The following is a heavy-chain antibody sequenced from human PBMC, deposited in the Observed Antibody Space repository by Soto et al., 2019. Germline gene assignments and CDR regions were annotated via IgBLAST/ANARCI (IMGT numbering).Heavy chain of an antibody. CDR1: GYRFSSYW. D-gene: IGHD3-9*01. J-gene: IGHJ4*02. CDR3: ARHATYYDILSGYYFDY. V-gene: IGHV5-51*01. Sequence: GESLKISCQGSGYRFSSYWIAWVRQMPGKGLEWMGIIYPGDSDTIYSPSFQGQVTFSVDKSTSTAYLQWSSLKASDTAMYYCARHATYYDILSGYYFDYWGQGTLVTVSS. CDR2: IYPGDSDT.